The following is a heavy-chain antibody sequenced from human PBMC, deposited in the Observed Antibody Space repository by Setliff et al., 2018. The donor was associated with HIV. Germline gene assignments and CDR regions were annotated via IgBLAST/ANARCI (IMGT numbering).Heavy chain of an antibody. CDR1: GGSLNGYY. V-gene: IGHV4-34*01. Sequence: SETLSLTCAVYGGSLNGYYWNWIRQPPGKGLEWIGEIHHSGSTNYNPSLKSRVTISVDTSKRQFSLKLNSVTAADTAVYYCARGRGSSWYKHWGQGTLVTVSS. J-gene: IGHJ1*01. D-gene: IGHD6-13*01. CDR2: IHHSGST. CDR3: ARGRGSSWYKH.